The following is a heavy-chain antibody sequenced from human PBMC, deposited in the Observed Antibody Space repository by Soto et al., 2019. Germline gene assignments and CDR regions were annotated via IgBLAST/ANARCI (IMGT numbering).Heavy chain of an antibody. D-gene: IGHD3-10*01. J-gene: IGHJ4*02. CDR3: ARPDYGSGSYPHD. CDR2: ISYDGSNK. Sequence: QVQLVESGGGVVQPGRSLRLSCTASGFTFSSYAMHWVRQAPGKGLEWVAVISYDGSNKYYADSVKGRFTISRDNSKTSLFLQMNSLRAEDTAGYYCARPDYGSGSYPHDWGQGTLVTVSA. V-gene: IGHV3-30-3*01. CDR1: GFTFSSYA.